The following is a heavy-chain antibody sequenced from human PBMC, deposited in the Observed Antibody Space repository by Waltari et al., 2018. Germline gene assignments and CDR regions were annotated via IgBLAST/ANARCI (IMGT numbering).Heavy chain of an antibody. Sequence: QVQLQESGPGLVKPSQTLSLTCTVSGGSLSSGGSYLSWIRQPPGKGLEWIGYIYYSGSTYYNPSLKSLVTISVDTSKNQFSLKLSSVTAADTAVYYCARVARKLRFLEWADAFDIWGQGTMVTVSS. J-gene: IGHJ3*02. V-gene: IGHV4-31*01. D-gene: IGHD3-3*01. CDR2: IYYSGST. CDR1: GGSLSSGGSY. CDR3: ARVARKLRFLEWADAFDI.